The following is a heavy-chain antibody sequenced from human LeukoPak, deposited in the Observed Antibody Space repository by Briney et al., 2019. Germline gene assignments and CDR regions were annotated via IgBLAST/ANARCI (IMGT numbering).Heavy chain of an antibody. CDR2: ISGSGGST. CDR3: AKDPHIVVVPATPDDWFDP. CDR1: GFTFSSYA. J-gene: IGHJ5*02. Sequence: GGSLRLSCAASGFTFSSYAMSWVRHAPGKGLEWVSAISGSGGSTYYADSVKGRFTISRDNSKNTLYLQMNSLRAEDTAVYYCAKDPHIVVVPATPDDWFDPWGRGTLVTVPS. D-gene: IGHD2-2*01. V-gene: IGHV3-23*01.